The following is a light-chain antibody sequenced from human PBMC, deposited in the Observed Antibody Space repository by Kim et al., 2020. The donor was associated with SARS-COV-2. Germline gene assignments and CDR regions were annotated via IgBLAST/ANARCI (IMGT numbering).Light chain of an antibody. V-gene: IGLV2-18*02. CDR3: LSYTSSSTYV. Sequence: QSALTQPPSVSGSPGQSVTISCTGTSGDIGSYNRVSCYQQPPGTAPKVMIYAFSNRPSGVPDLFSGSKSGTTASLTISGLQAEDEADYYCLSYTSSSTYVFGTGTKVTVL. CDR2: AFS. CDR1: SGDIGSYNR. J-gene: IGLJ1*01.